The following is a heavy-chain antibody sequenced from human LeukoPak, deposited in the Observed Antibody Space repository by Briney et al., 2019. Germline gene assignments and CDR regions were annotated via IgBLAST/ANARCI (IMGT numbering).Heavy chain of an antibody. CDR2: INGDGNT. V-gene: IGHV3-43*02. CDR3: AKDIGGGLLEY. D-gene: IGHD2-15*01. Sequence: PGGSLRLSCAASGFSFGANSMHWARQVPGKGLEWVSLINGDGNTYCAASVNGRFTVSRDNSKNSLYLQMSSLRPEDTALYYCAKDIGGGLLEYWGQGTLVTVSS. CDR1: GFSFGANS. J-gene: IGHJ4*02.